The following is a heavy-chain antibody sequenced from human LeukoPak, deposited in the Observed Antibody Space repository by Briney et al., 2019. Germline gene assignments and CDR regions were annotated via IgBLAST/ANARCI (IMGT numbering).Heavy chain of an antibody. CDR2: ISYDGSNK. D-gene: IGHD6-13*01. J-gene: IGHJ4*02. CDR1: GFTFSSYA. V-gene: IGHV3-30*04. Sequence: SGGSLRLSCAASGFTFSSYAMHWVRQAPGKGLEWVAVISYDGSNKYYADSVKGRFTISRDNSKNTLYLQMNSLRAEDTALYYCAIEKNSGSWFLSPFDYWGQGTLVTVSS. CDR3: AIEKNSGSWFLSPFDY.